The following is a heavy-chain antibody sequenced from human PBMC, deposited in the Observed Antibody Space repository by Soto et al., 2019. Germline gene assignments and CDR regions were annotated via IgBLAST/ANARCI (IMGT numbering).Heavy chain of an antibody. D-gene: IGHD5-18*01. CDR2: ISAYNGNT. CDR3: DP. V-gene: IGHV1-18*01. Sequence: ASVKVSCKASGYTFTSYGISWVRQAPGQGLEWMGWISAYNGNTNYAQKLQGRVTMTNMDPVDTATYYCSYRHWLARGRGWFDPWGPGTLVTVSS. J-gene: IGHJ5*02. CDR1: GYTFTSYG.